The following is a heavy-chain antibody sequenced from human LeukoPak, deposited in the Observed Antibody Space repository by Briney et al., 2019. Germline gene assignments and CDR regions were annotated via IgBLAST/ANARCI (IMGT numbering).Heavy chain of an antibody. D-gene: IGHD6-13*01. V-gene: IGHV3-30*18. J-gene: IGHJ4*02. CDR1: GFTFSSYG. CDR3: AKDSGSSSSWSLDY. Sequence: GGSLRLSCAASGFTFSSYGMHWVRQAPGKGLEWVAVISYDGSNKYYADSVKGRFTISRDNSKNTLYLQMNSLRAEDTAVYYCAKDSGSSSSWSLDYWGQGALVTVSS. CDR2: ISYDGSNK.